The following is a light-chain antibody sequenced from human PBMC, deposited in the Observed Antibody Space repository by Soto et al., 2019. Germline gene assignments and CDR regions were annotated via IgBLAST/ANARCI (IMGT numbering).Light chain of an antibody. Sequence: DIQLTQSPSFLSASVGDRVTITCRASQGISSYLAWYQQKPGKAPKLLIYAASTLQSGVPSRFSGTGSGTDFTLTISDLQPEDCATYYCQQTYSNRLSFGGGTKVEMK. J-gene: IGKJ4*01. V-gene: IGKV1-9*01. CDR3: QQTYSNRLS. CDR2: AAS. CDR1: QGISSY.